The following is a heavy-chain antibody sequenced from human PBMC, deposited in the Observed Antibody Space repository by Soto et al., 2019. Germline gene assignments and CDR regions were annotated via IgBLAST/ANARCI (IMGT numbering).Heavy chain of an antibody. D-gene: IGHD3-10*01. Sequence: ASVKVSCKASGYTFTGDYMHWVRQAPGQGLEWMGWINPDTGGADYSQKFQGRVTMTRDASISTAYMELTSLTSDDTAVYYCARDPIGGGTPYYCDYWGQGTLVTVSS. J-gene: IGHJ4*02. CDR3: ARDPIGGGTPYYCDY. CDR2: INPDTGGA. V-gene: IGHV1-2*02. CDR1: GYTFTGDY.